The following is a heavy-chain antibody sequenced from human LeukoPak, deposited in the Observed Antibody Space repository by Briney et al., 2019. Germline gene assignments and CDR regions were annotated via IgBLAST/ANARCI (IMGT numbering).Heavy chain of an antibody. J-gene: IGHJ5*02. D-gene: IGHD1-7*01. CDR2: IYYSGST. V-gene: IGHV4-31*03. Sequence: PSETLSLTCTVSGGSISSGGYCWSWIRQHPGKGLEWIGYIYYSGSTYYNPSLKSRVTISVDTSKNQFSLKLSSVTAADTAVYYCARDGITGTSRWFDPWGQGTLVTVSS. CDR3: ARDGITGTSRWFDP. CDR1: GGSISSGGYC.